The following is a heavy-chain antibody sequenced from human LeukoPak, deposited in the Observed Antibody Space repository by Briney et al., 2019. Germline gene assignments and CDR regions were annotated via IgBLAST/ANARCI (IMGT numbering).Heavy chain of an antibody. D-gene: IGHD3-22*01. CDR1: GGSFSGYY. V-gene: IGHV4-34*01. J-gene: IGHJ4*02. Sequence: PSETLSLTCAVYGGSFSGYYWSWIRQPPGKGLEWIGEINHSGSTNYNPSLKSRVTISVDTSKNQFSLKLSSVTAADTAVYYCARAWEFYDSSGYYYGLTRYFDYWGQGTLVTVSS. CDR2: INHSGST. CDR3: ARAWEFYDSSGYYYGLTRYFDY.